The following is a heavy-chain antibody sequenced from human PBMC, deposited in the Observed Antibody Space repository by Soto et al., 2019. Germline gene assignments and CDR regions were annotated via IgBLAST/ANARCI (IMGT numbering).Heavy chain of an antibody. CDR2: ISPRSNYI. D-gene: IGHD2-2*03. J-gene: IGHJ4*02. V-gene: IGHV3-21*01. Sequence: PGGSLRLSCAASGFSFSDYPMNWIRQTPGKGPEWVSSISPRSNYIYYADSVRGRFTISRDDAKNSLYLQLDSLRAEDTAVYYFARGGHCTSTSCYRDYWGQGTLVTVSS. CDR3: ARGGHCTSTSCYRDY. CDR1: GFSFSDYP.